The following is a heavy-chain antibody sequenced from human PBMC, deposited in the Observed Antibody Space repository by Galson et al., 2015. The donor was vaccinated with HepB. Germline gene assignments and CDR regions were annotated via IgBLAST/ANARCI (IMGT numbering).Heavy chain of an antibody. CDR3: TNHSLGYIDA. CDR2: IRTQANSYAT. D-gene: IGHD6-25*01. CDR1: GFTFSGSD. J-gene: IGHJ6*02. V-gene: IGHV3-73*01. Sequence: SLRLSCAASGFTFSGSDMHWVRQASGKGLEWIGRIRTQANSYATTYSASVKGRFTISRDDSKHTEYLQMNSLKIEDTAVYYCTNHSLGYIDAWGQGTTVTVSS.